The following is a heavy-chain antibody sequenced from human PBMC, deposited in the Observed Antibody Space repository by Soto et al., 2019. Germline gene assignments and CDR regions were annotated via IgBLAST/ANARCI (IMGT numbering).Heavy chain of an antibody. CDR1: GYTFTSYG. D-gene: IGHD6-19*01. CDR3: ARERTFLYSSGWYDYYYGMDV. J-gene: IGHJ6*02. Sequence: GASVKVSCKASGYTFTSYGISWVRQAPGQGLEWMGWISAYNGNTNYAQKLQGRVTMTTDTSTSTAYMELRSLRSDDTAVYYCARERTFLYSSGWYDYYYGMDVWGQGTTVTVSS. V-gene: IGHV1-18*01. CDR2: ISAYNGNT.